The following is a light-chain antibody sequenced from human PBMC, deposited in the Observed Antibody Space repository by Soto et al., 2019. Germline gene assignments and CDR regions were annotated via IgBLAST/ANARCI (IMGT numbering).Light chain of an antibody. Sequence: QSALAQSASVSGSPGQSIAISCTGTSGFVGSFSLVSWYQQHPGKAPKVMISEGHRRPSGVPDRFSGSTSVNSASLTISGLQADEEADYYCCLYIGANTYVFGTGTKVTVL. V-gene: IGLV2-23*01. CDR1: SGFVGSFSL. CDR3: CLYIGANTYV. J-gene: IGLJ1*01. CDR2: EGH.